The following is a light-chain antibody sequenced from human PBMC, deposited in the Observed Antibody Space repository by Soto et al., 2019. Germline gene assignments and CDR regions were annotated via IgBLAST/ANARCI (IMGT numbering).Light chain of an antibody. V-gene: IGKV3-20*01. Sequence: EIVLTQSPGTLSLSPGERTTLSCRASQSISSSYLAWYQQKPGQAPRLLVYGASSRATGIPDRFSGSGSGKEFTLNISTLQPDYFALYYCQQYSSTFWTLGQGTKV. CDR3: QQYSSTFWT. CDR1: QSISSSY. J-gene: IGKJ1*01. CDR2: GAS.